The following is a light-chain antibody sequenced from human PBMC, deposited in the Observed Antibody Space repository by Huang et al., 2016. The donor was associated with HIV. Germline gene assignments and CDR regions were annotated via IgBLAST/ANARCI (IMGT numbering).Light chain of an antibody. CDR1: PSISRW. Sequence: DIQMTQSPSNLSASVGDRVTIPCRASPSISRWLAWYQQKPGKAPKLLIYDASTLKSWVPSRFSGSGSGTDFTLTISSLQPDDFATYYCQQYSSYPWTFGPGTKVEI. CDR3: QQYSSYPWT. CDR2: DAS. V-gene: IGKV1-5*01. J-gene: IGKJ1*01.